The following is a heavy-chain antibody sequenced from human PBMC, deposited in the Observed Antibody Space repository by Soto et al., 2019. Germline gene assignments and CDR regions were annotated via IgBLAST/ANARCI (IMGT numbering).Heavy chain of an antibody. V-gene: IGHV4-34*01. CDR1: GGSFTGYF. CDR2: VDHNGVT. J-gene: IGHJ4*02. D-gene: IGHD4-17*01. CDR3: ARLTVAKVRTGPDY. Sequence: QVRLHQWGAGLVKPSETLSLSCTVDGGSFTGYFWTWIRQPPGKGLEWIGEVDHNGVTNYNPSLKSRVTISLDTSKKQFSLRLTSVTAADTSIYFCARLTVAKVRTGPDYWGQGALVTVSS.